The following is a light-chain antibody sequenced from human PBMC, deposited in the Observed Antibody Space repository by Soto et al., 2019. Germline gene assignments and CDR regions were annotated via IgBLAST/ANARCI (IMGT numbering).Light chain of an antibody. CDR3: QQYNNWPPWT. V-gene: IGKV3-15*01. CDR2: GAS. Sequence: EIVMTQSPATLSVSPGERATLSCRASQSVSSNLAWYQQKPGQSPRLLIYGASTRATGIPARFSGSGSGTEFTITISSLQSEDFAVYYCQQYNNWPPWTFGQGNKVEIQ. J-gene: IGKJ1*01. CDR1: QSVSSN.